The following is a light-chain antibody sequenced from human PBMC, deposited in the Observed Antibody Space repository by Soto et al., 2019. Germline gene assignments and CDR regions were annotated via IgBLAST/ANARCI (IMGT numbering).Light chain of an antibody. Sequence: QSVLTQPASVSGSPGQSITISCTGTSSDVGGYNYVSWYQQHPGKAPKLMIYDVSNRPSGVSNRFSGSKSGNTASLTISGLQAEDGANYYCSSYKSTSPLVFGGGTKLTAL. CDR3: SSYKSTSPLV. J-gene: IGLJ2*01. CDR2: DVS. V-gene: IGLV2-14*01. CDR1: SSDVGGYNY.